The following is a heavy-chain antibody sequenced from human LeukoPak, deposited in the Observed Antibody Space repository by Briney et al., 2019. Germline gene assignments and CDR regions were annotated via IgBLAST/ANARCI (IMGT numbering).Heavy chain of an antibody. J-gene: IGHJ5*02. D-gene: IGHD2-15*01. CDR1: GFTFSSYA. CDR3: ARAGRSRIGFDP. V-gene: IGHV3-30-3*01. Sequence: GGSLRLSCAASGFTFSSYAMHWVRQAPGKGLEWVAVISYDGSNKYYADSVKGRFTISRDNSKNTLYLQMNSLRAEDTAVYYCARAGRSRIGFDPWGQGTLVTVSS. CDR2: ISYDGSNK.